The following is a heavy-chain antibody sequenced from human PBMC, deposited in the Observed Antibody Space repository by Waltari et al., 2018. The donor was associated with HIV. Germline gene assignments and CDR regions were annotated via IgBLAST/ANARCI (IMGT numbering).Heavy chain of an antibody. CDR1: GPSFGRTG. J-gene: IGHJ4*02. CDR2: ISYDGIKK. V-gene: IGHV3-30*18. CDR3: AKDSSQVHWFGESLAL. D-gene: IGHD3-10*01. Sequence: QEQLVESGGGVVQHGDVLRLSCAAAGPSFGRTGMRWGRQAPGKGMEWVAAISYDGIKKYYGDSLRGRFIISRDNSKKTLYLQMNTLRPEDTAIYFCAKDSSQVHWFGESLALWGQGTLVIVSS.